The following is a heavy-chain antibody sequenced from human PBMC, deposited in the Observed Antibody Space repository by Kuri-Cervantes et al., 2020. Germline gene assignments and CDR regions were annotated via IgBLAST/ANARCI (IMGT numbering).Heavy chain of an antibody. Sequence: SGPTLVKPTQTLTLTCTFSGFSLSTSGVGVGWIRQPPGKALEWLAHIFSNDEKSYSTSLKSRLTISKDTSKSQVVLTMTNMDPVDTATYYCARIVTTVANWFAPWGQGTLVTVSS. V-gene: IGHV2-26*01. J-gene: IGHJ5*02. CDR2: IFSNDEK. D-gene: IGHD4-23*01. CDR3: ARIVTTVANWFAP. CDR1: GFSLSTSGVG.